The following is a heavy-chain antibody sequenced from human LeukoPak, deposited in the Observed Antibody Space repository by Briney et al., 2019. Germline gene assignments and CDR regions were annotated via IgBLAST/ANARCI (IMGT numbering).Heavy chain of an antibody. V-gene: IGHV4-59*08. CDR3: ASIVYYGSGSPPIGFDP. CDR2: IYYSGST. Sequence: SETLSLTCTVSGGSISSYYWSWIRQPPGKGLEWIGYIYYSGSTNYNPSLKSRVTISVDTSKNQFSLKLSSVTAADMAVYYCASIVYYGSGSPPIGFDPWGQGTLVTVSS. CDR1: GGSISSYY. D-gene: IGHD3-10*01. J-gene: IGHJ5*02.